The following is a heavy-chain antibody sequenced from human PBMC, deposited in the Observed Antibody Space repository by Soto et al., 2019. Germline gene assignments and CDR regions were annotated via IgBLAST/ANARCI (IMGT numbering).Heavy chain of an antibody. CDR3: ARYKDSSGYYCTDY. D-gene: IGHD3-22*01. CDR1: GGSFSGYY. Sequence: SETLSLTCAVYGGSFSGYYWSWIRQPPGKGLEWIGEINHSGSTNYNPSLKSRVTISVDTSKNQFSLNLSTVTAADTAVYYCARYKDSSGYYCTDYWGQGTLVTVSS. CDR2: INHSGST. V-gene: IGHV4-34*01. J-gene: IGHJ4*02.